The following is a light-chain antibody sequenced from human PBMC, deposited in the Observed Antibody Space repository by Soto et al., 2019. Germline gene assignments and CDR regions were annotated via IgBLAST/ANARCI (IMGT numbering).Light chain of an antibody. CDR2: SNN. J-gene: IGLJ2*01. CDR1: SSNIGSNT. Sequence: QAVVTQPPSASGTPGQRVTISCSGSSSNIGSNTVNWYQQLPGTAPKVLIYSNNERPSGVPHRFSGSKTGTSASLAISGLQSEDEADYHCAAWDDSLNGVVFGGGTQLTVL. CDR3: AAWDDSLNGVV. V-gene: IGLV1-44*01.